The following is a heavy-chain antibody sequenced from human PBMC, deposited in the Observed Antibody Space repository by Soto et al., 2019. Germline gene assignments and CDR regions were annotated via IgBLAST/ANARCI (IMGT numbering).Heavy chain of an antibody. Sequence: SETLSLTCTVSGGSISDHYWSWIRQPPGKELEWIGYVYGSGSANYNPSIRSRVTISVQTSKNQLSLKLSTVTAADTAMYYCARTYSSACAYWGQGLMVT. CDR3: ARTYSSACAY. D-gene: IGHD6-19*01. V-gene: IGHV4-59*11. CDR2: VYGSGSA. CDR1: GGSISDHY. J-gene: IGHJ4*02.